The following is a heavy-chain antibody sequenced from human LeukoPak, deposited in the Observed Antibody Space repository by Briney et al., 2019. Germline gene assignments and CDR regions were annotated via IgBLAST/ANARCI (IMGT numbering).Heavy chain of an antibody. CDR3: AREERDHDTFDI. J-gene: IGHJ3*02. Sequence: SETLSLICTVSGGSIISSGYYWAWLRQPPGKGLEWIASVYYSGSTFYNPSLKSRVAMSVDTSKKQFSLQLSSVTAADRAVYYCAREERDHDTFDIWGQGAMVTISS. CDR1: GGSIISSGYY. D-gene: IGHD1-26*01. V-gene: IGHV4-39*02. CDR2: VYYSGST.